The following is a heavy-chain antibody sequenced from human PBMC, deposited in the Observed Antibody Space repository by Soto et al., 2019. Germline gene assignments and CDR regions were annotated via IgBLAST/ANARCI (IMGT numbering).Heavy chain of an antibody. CDR3: ARDATAMVTVYYFDY. Sequence: GGSLRLSCAASGFTFRNYWMHWVRQAPGKGLEYVSAISSNGGSTYYANSVKGRFTISRDNSKNTLYLQMGSLRAEDMAVYYCARDATAMVTVYYFDYWGQGTLVTISS. V-gene: IGHV3-64*01. J-gene: IGHJ4*02. CDR2: ISSNGGST. D-gene: IGHD5-18*01. CDR1: GFTFRNYW.